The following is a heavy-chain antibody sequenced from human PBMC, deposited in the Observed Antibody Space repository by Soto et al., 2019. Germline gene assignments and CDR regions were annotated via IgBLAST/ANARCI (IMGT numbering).Heavy chain of an antibody. CDR3: ASVDTAMVDYYYYGMDV. CDR2: IDPSDSYT. V-gene: IGHV5-10-1*01. CDR1: VYSFTSYW. Sequence: GETLTVSGKGSVYSFTSYWISWVRQMPGKGLEWMGRIDPSDSYTNYSPSFQGHVTISADKSISTAYLQWSSLKASDTAMYYCASVDTAMVDYYYYGMDVWGQGTTATVSS. J-gene: IGHJ6*02. D-gene: IGHD5-18*01.